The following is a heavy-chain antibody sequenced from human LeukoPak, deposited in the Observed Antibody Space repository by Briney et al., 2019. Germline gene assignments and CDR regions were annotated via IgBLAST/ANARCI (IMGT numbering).Heavy chain of an antibody. D-gene: IGHD6-13*01. V-gene: IGHV3-30*18. J-gene: IGHJ4*02. CDR2: ISYDGSNK. CDR3: AKDGSKSSWYSVALSLDY. Sequence: GGSLRLSCAASGFTFSSYGMHWVRQAPGKGLEWVAVISYDGSNKYYADSVKGRFTISRDNSKNTLYLQMNSLRAEDTAVYYCAKDGSKSSWYSVALSLDYWGQETLVTVSS. CDR1: GFTFSSYG.